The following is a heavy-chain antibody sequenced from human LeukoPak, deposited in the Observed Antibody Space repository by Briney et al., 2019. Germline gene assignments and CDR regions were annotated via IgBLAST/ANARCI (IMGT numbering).Heavy chain of an antibody. CDR2: IYPGDSDT. CDR1: GYSFTSYW. D-gene: IGHD4-17*01. CDR3: ARQSPYGDYVYDY. V-gene: IGHV5-51*01. Sequence: RPGESLKISCKGSGYSFTSYWIGWVRPMPGKGLEWMGIIYPGDSDTRYSPSFQGQVTISADKSISTAYLQWGSLKASDTAMYYCARQSPYGDYVYDYWGQGTLVTVSS. J-gene: IGHJ4*02.